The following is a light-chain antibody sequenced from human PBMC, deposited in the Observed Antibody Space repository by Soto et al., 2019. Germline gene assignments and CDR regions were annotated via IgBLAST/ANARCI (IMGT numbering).Light chain of an antibody. Sequence: EIVMTQTPASVSVSPGERATLCCMASQSVGGDLAWYEQKPGQXHRXXIYGASSRATGIPDRFSVSGSGTDVTITLSRLEPEDGAVYFGQQYGSSPRTFGGGTKVDIK. CDR2: GAS. CDR3: QQYGSSPRT. V-gene: IGKV3-20*01. CDR1: QSVGGD. J-gene: IGKJ4*01.